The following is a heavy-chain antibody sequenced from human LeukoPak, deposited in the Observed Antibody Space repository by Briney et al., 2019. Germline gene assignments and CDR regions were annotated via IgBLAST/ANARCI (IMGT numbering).Heavy chain of an antibody. J-gene: IGHJ4*02. Sequence: ASVKVSCKAPGYTFTSYDINWVRQATGQGLEWMGWMNPNSGNTGYAQKFQGRVTITRNTSISTAYMELSGLRSEDTAVYYCARAQWLVLDYWGQGTLVTVSS. CDR2: MNPNSGNT. CDR3: ARAQWLVLDY. D-gene: IGHD6-19*01. CDR1: GYTFTSYD. V-gene: IGHV1-8*03.